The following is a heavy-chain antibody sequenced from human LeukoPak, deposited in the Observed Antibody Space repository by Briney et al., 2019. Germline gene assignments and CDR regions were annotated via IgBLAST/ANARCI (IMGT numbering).Heavy chain of an antibody. CDR1: GGTFSSYA. D-gene: IGHD5-12*01. CDR3: ARDPRNIVATGYYFDY. Sequence: SVKVSCKASGGTFSSYAISWVRQAPGQGLEWMGGIIPIFGTANYAQKFQGRVTITADESTSTAYMELSSPRPEDTAVYYCARDPRNIVATGYYFDYWGQGTLVTVSS. J-gene: IGHJ4*02. CDR2: IIPIFGTA. V-gene: IGHV1-69*13.